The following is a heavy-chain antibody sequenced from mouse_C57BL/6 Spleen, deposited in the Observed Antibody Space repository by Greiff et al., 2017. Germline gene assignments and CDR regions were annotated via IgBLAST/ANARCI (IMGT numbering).Heavy chain of an antibody. CDR3: ARANSNYLVDY. CDR1: GYTFTSYW. Sequence: QVQLQQPGAELVRPGTSVKLSCKASGYTFTSYWMHWVKQRPGQGLEWIGVIDPSDSYTNYNHKFKGKATLTVDTSSSTAYMQLSSLTSEDSAVYYCARANSNYLVDYWGQGTSVTVSS. V-gene: IGHV1-59*01. D-gene: IGHD2-5*01. J-gene: IGHJ4*01. CDR2: IDPSDSYT.